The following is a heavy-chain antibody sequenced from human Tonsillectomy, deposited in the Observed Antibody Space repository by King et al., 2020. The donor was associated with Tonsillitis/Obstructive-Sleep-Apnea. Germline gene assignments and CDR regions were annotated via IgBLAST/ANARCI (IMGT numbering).Heavy chain of an antibody. J-gene: IGHJ4*02. D-gene: IGHD2-15*01. CDR1: GFTFGDYA. CDR2: IRSKTYGGTT. Sequence: VQLVESGGGLVQPGRSLRLSCTTSGFTFGDYAVSWVRQAPGKGLELVGFIRSKTYGGTTEYAASVKGRFTISRDDSKSIAYLQMHSLKTEDTALYYCTRYSRLLPSTFDYWGQGTLVTVSS. V-gene: IGHV3-49*04. CDR3: TRYSRLLPSTFDY.